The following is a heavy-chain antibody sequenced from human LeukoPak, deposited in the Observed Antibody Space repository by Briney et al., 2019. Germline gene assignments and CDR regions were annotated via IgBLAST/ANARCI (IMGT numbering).Heavy chain of an antibody. V-gene: IGHV5-51*01. J-gene: IGHJ3*02. CDR3: ARHDNGGMVRGIIPADALDI. CDR2: IYPGDSDT. CDR1: GNTFTNYW. Sequence: GESLKISCKGSGNTFTNYWIGWVRQLPGKGLEWMGIIYPGDSDTRYSPSFQGQVTISADKSINTAYLQWSSLKASDTAMYYCARHDNGGMVRGIIPADALDIWGQGTMVTVSS. D-gene: IGHD3-10*01.